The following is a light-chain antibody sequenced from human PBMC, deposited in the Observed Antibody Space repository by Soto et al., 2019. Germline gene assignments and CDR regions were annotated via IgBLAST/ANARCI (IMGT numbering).Light chain of an antibody. Sequence: QSVLTQPPSASGTPGQRVTISCSGSTSNIGINTVNWYQQLPGTAPKLLIYSNSQRPSGVPDRFSGSKSGTSASLAISGLQSEYESDYYCAVWDDSLNGPVFGGGTKVTVL. CDR1: TSNIGINT. CDR3: AVWDDSLNGPV. CDR2: SNS. V-gene: IGLV1-44*01. J-gene: IGLJ2*01.